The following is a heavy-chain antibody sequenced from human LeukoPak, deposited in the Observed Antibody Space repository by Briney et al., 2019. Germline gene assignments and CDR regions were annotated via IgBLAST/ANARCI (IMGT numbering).Heavy chain of an antibody. J-gene: IGHJ4*02. Sequence: PGRSLRLSCAASGFTLRSNGMHWVRQAPGRGLEWVTYIWYDGSDADYADPVKGRFTISRDNSKNTLYLQMNSLRAEDTAVYYCARYTTGHGFDVWGQGTLVTVSS. D-gene: IGHD2/OR15-2a*01. V-gene: IGHV3-33*08. CDR1: GFTLRSNG. CDR3: ARYTTGHGFDV. CDR2: IWYDGSDA.